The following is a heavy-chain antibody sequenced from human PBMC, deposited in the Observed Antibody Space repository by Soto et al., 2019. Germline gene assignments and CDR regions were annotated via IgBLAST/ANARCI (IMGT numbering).Heavy chain of an antibody. CDR1: EFTFSSYS. CDR2: ISTGSSYI. CDR3: AREAWGAFDI. D-gene: IGHD7-27*01. Sequence: EVQLVESGGGLVKPGGSLRLSCAASEFTFSSYSMNWVRQAPGKGLEWVSSISTGSSYIDYADSVKGRFTISRDNAKNSLYLQMNILRAEATAVYYCAREAWGAFDIWGQGKMVTVSS. V-gene: IGHV3-21*01. J-gene: IGHJ3*02.